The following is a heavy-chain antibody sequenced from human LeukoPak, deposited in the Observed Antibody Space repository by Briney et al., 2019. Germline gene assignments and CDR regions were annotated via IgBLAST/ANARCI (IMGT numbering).Heavy chain of an antibody. J-gene: IGHJ4*02. V-gene: IGHV3-74*01. CDR1: EFTFITYW. Sequence: PGGSLRLSCAASEFTFITYWMSWVRQAPGKGLVWVSRIDSDGSSTSYADSVKGRFTISRDNAKNTLYLQMNSLRAEEDTAVYFCARESSVTMFDYWGQGTLVTVSS. CDR2: IDSDGSST. D-gene: IGHD4/OR15-4a*01. CDR3: ARESSVTMFDY.